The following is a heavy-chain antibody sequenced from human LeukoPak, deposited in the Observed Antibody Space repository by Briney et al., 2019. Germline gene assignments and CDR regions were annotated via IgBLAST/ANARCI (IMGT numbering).Heavy chain of an antibody. CDR2: INNDGRST. D-gene: IGHD3-22*01. V-gene: IGHV3-74*01. Sequence: GGSLRLSCAASGITFSDYWIHWVRQAPGKGLVWVSRINNDGRSTIYADSVKGRFTISRDNAKNSLYLQMNSLRAEDTAVYYCARTSAYYYDSSGYYYDNWGQGTLVTVSS. CDR3: ARTSAYYYDSSGYYYDN. J-gene: IGHJ4*02. CDR1: GITFSDYW.